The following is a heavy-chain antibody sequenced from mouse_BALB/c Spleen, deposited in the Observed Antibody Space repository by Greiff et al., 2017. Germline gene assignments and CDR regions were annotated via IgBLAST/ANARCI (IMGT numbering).Heavy chain of an antibody. CDR2: INPSTGYT. CDR3: ARGGYGRRLYAMDY. CDR1: GYTFTSYW. Sequence: QVQLQQSGAELAKPGASVKMSCKASGYTFTSYWMHWVKQRPGQGLEWIGYINPSTGYTEYNQKFKDKATLTADKSSSTAYMQLSSLTSEDSAVYYCARGGYGRRLYAMDYWGQGTSVTVSP. D-gene: IGHD2-2*01. V-gene: IGHV1-7*01. J-gene: IGHJ4*01.